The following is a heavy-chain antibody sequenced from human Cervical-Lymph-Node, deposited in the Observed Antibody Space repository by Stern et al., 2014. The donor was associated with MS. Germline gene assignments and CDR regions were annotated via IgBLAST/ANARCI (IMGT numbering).Heavy chain of an antibody. V-gene: IGHV1-2*06. CDR3: AKDPGADDY. CDR2: IDPNSGGT. Sequence: QLVQSGAEVKKPGASVKVSCKASGYTFTGYYIHWVRQAPGQGLEWMGRIDPNSGGTNYAQRFQGRVTMTRDTSISTAYMELTRLTSDDTAVYYCAKDPGADDYWGQGTLVTVSS. CDR1: GYTFTGYY. J-gene: IGHJ4*02.